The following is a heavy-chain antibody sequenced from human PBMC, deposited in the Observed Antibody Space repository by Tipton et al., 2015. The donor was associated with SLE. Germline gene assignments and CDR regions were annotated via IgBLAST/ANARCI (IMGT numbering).Heavy chain of an antibody. D-gene: IGHD1-26*01. J-gene: IGHJ4*02. CDR3: ARALVGATTDDY. CDR1: GGSFSGYY. Sequence: TLSLTCAVYGGSFSGYYWSWIRQPPGKGLEWIGEINHSGSTNYNPSLKSRVTISVDTSKNQFSLKLSSVTAADTAVYYCARALVGATTDDYWGQGTLVTVSS. V-gene: IGHV4-34*01. CDR2: INHSGST.